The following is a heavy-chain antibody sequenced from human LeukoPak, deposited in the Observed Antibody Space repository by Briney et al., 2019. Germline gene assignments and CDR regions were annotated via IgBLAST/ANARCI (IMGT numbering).Heavy chain of an antibody. D-gene: IGHD4-17*01. V-gene: IGHV4-59*08. J-gene: IGHJ5*02. CDR1: GGSLSSYF. Sequence: PSETLSLTCTVSGGSLSSYFWSWLRQPPGKGLEWIGHIYYSGSTNYNPSLKSRVTISVDTSKNQFSLKLSSVTDADTAVYYCARHGASYGDYRFEPWGQGTLVTVSS. CDR3: ARHGASYGDYRFEP. CDR2: IYYSGST.